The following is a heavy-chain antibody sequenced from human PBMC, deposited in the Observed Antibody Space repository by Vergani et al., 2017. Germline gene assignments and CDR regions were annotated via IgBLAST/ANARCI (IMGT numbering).Heavy chain of an antibody. CDR1: GFTFSSYG. CDR2: ISYDGSNK. Sequence: QVQLVESGGGVVQPGRSLRLSCAASGFTFSSYGMHWVRQAPGKGLEWVAVISYDGSNKYYADSVKGRFTISRDNSKNTLYLQMNSLRAEDTAVYYCAKDQFYSILNWFDPWGQGTLVTVSS. CDR3: AKDQFYSILNWFDP. J-gene: IGHJ5*02. V-gene: IGHV3-30*18. D-gene: IGHD3-3*02.